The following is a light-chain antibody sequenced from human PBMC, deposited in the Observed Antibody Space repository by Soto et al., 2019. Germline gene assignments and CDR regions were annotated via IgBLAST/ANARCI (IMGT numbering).Light chain of an antibody. CDR1: QSVSSSY. J-gene: IGKJ4*01. V-gene: IGKV3D-20*02. CDR3: QQRSYWR. Sequence: EIVLTQSPGTLSLSPGERATLSCRASQSVSSSYLAWYQQKPGQAPRLLIYGASSRATGIPARFSGKGSRTDFTLTITSLEPEDFAVYYCQQRSYWRFGGGTRVQIK. CDR2: GAS.